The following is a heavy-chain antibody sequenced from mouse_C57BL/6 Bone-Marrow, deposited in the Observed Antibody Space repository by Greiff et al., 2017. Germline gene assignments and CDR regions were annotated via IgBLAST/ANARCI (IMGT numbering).Heavy chain of an antibody. Sequence: VQLQQPGAELVMPGASVKLSFKASGYTFTSYWMHWVKQRPGQGLEWIGEIDPSDSYTNYNQKFKGKSTLTVDKSSSTAYMQLSSLTSEDSAVYYCARADGYFGYWGQGTTLTVSS. CDR2: IDPSDSYT. CDR1: GYTFTSYW. D-gene: IGHD2-3*01. V-gene: IGHV1-69*01. CDR3: ARADGYFGY. J-gene: IGHJ2*01.